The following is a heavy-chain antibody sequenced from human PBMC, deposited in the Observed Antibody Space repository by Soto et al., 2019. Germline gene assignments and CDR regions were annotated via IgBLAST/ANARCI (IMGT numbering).Heavy chain of an antibody. CDR1: GGSFRGYY. Sequence: SETLSLTCTVYGGSFRGYYWSWIRQPPGKGLEWIGEINHSGSTNYNPSLKSRVAISLDTSKNQFSLKLSSVTAADTAVYYCAAPGGIGGSAGWFDPWGQGTLVTVSS. CDR2: INHSGST. D-gene: IGHD2-15*01. V-gene: IGHV4-34*01. J-gene: IGHJ5*02. CDR3: AAPGGIGGSAGWFDP.